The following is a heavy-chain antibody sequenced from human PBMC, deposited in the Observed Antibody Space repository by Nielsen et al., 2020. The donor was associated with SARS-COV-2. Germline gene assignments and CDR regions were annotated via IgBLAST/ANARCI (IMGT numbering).Heavy chain of an antibody. V-gene: IGHV1-69*13. D-gene: IGHD5-12*01. Sequence: SVKVSCKASGGTFSSYAISWVRQAPGQGLEWMGGIIPIFGTANYAQKFQGRVTITADESTSTAYMELSSLRSEDTAVYYCARRWSNGYDWTFDYWGQGTLVTVSS. J-gene: IGHJ4*02. CDR2: IIPIFGTA. CDR3: ARRWSNGYDWTFDY. CDR1: GGTFSSYA.